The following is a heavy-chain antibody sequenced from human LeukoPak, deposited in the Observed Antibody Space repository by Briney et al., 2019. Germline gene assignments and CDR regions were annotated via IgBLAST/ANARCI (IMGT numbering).Heavy chain of an antibody. Sequence: SETLSLTCSVSNFSISSAFYWGWIRKPPGKGLEWIGSIYHSWSIYYNPSLKSRVTISVDTSKNQFSLKLTSVTAADTALYYCARELRYDNSDSGAFWGQGIVVTVSS. J-gene: IGHJ3*01. CDR3: ARELRYDNSDSGAF. CDR1: NFSISSAFY. V-gene: IGHV4-38-2*02. CDR2: IYHSWSI. D-gene: IGHD3-22*01.